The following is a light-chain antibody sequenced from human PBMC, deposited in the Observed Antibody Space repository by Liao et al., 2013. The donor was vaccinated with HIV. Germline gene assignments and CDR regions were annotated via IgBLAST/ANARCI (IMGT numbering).Light chain of an antibody. Sequence: DELTQPPSVSVSPGQTASITCSGNMLGDKYASWYQQRPGQSPVLVIYQSTKRPSGIPERFSGSNSGITATLTISRVEAGDEADYYCQVWDSNHDHQGVVFGGGTKLTVL. J-gene: IGLJ2*01. CDR1: MLGDKY. CDR2: QST. V-gene: IGLV3-1*01. CDR3: QVWDSNHDHQGVV.